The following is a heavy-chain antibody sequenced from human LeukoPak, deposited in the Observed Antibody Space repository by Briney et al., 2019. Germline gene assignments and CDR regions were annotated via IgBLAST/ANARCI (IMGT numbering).Heavy chain of an antibody. D-gene: IGHD5-12*01. CDR3: ARDWSDIVATMEVY. Sequence: VASVKVSCKASGYTFTGYYMHWVRQAPGQGLEWMGWINPNSGGTNYAQKFQDRVTMTRDTSISTAYMELSRLRSDDTAVYYCARDWSDIVATMEVYWGQGTLVTVSS. CDR1: GYTFTGYY. J-gene: IGHJ4*02. V-gene: IGHV1-2*02. CDR2: INPNSGGT.